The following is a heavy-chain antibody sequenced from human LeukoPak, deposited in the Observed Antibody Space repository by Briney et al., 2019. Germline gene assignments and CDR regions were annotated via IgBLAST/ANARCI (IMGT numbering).Heavy chain of an antibody. D-gene: IGHD1-26*01. J-gene: IGHJ4*02. Sequence: SETLSLTCAVYGGSFSGYYWSWIRQPPGKGLEWIGEINHSGSTNYNPSLKSRVTISVDTSKNQFSLKLSSVTAADTAVYYCARGLIVGAIASAPFDYWGQGTLVTVSS. CDR3: ARGLIVGAIASAPFDY. CDR2: INHSGST. CDR1: GGSFSGYY. V-gene: IGHV4-34*01.